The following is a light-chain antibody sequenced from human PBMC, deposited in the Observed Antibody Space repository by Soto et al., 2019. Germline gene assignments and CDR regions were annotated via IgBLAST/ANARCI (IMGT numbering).Light chain of an antibody. CDR3: QQTYRTPQT. V-gene: IGKV1-39*01. J-gene: IGKJ1*01. CDR2: AAS. CDR1: LSIADF. Sequence: DIRMTQSPSSLSASVGDRVTITCRASLSIADFLNWYQQISGKAPKLLIYAASSLQSGVPSRFSGSGSGTDFTLTISILQPEDFATYYCQQTYRTPQTFGQGTKVEIK.